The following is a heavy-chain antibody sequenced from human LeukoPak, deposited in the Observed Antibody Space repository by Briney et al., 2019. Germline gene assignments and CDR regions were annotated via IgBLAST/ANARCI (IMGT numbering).Heavy chain of an antibody. Sequence: ASVKVSCKASGYTFTSYGISWVRQAPGQGLEWMGWINPNSGGTNYAQKFQGRVTMTRDTSISTAYMELSRLRSDDTAVYYCAKKSAVAGLDYWGQGTPVTVSS. CDR1: GYTFTSYG. CDR3: AKKSAVAGLDY. V-gene: IGHV1-2*02. CDR2: INPNSGGT. J-gene: IGHJ4*02. D-gene: IGHD6-19*01.